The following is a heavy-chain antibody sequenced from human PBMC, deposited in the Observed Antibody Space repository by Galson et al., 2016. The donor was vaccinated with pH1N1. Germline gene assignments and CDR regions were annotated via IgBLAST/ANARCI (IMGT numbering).Heavy chain of an antibody. D-gene: IGHD1-26*01. Sequence: PALVKPTQTLTLTCTFPGFSLSTSGVGVGWIRQPPGKALEWLALIYWDDDKRYSPSLKSRLTITKDTSKNQVVLIMTNMDPVDTATYYCAHNRERSGGSYYRPFDYWGQGTLVTVSS. CDR2: IYWDDDK. J-gene: IGHJ4*02. V-gene: IGHV2-5*02. CDR1: GFSLSTSGVG. CDR3: AHNRERSGGSYYRPFDY.